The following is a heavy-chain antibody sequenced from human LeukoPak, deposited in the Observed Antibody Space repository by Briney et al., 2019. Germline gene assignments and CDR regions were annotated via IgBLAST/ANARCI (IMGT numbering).Heavy chain of an antibody. Sequence: SETLSLPCAVYGGSFSGYYWSWIRQPPGKGLEWIGEINHSGTTNYNPSLKGRVTISVDTSKNHSSLKLSSVTAADTAVYYCARGILGIYYFDYWGQGTLVTVSS. CDR3: ARGILGIYYFDY. J-gene: IGHJ4*02. CDR1: GGSFSGYY. CDR2: INHSGTT. D-gene: IGHD3-9*01. V-gene: IGHV4-34*01.